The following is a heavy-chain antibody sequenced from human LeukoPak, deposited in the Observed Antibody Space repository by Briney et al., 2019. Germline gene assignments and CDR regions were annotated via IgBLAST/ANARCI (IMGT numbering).Heavy chain of an antibody. D-gene: IGHD3-22*01. CDR3: AKGGDSSGYYEADY. V-gene: IGHV3-23*01. J-gene: IGHJ4*02. Sequence: GGSLRLSCAASGFTFSSYAMSWVRQAPGKGLEWVSAISGSGGSTYYADSVKGRFTISRDNSKNALYLQMNSLRAEDTAVYYCAKGGDSSGYYEADYWGQGTLVTVSS. CDR2: ISGSGGST. CDR1: GFTFSSYA.